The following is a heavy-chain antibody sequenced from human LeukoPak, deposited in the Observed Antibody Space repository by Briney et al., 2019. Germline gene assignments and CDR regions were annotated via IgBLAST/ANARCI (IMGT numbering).Heavy chain of an antibody. CDR2: IWYDGSNK. Sequence: GGSLRLSCAASGFTFSSYGIHGVRQAPGKGLEWVAVIWYDGSNKYYADSVKGRFTISRDNSKNTLYLQMNSLRAEDTAVYYCARGAFVAVARPYFDYWGQGTLVTVSS. CDR1: GFTFSSYG. V-gene: IGHV3-33*01. J-gene: IGHJ4*02. CDR3: ARGAFVAVARPYFDY. D-gene: IGHD6-19*01.